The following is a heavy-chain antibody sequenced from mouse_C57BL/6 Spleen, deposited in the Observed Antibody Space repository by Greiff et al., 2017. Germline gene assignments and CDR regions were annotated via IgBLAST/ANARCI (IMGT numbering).Heavy chain of an antibody. CDR3: ARATAQASFAY. J-gene: IGHJ3*01. D-gene: IGHD3-2*02. Sequence: QVHVKQSGAELAKPGASVKLSCKASGYTFTSYWMHWVKQRPGQGLEWIGYINPSSGYTKYNQKFKDKATLTADKSSSTAYMQLSSLTYEDSAVYYCARATAQASFAYWGQGTLVTVSA. CDR2: INPSSGYT. V-gene: IGHV1-7*01. CDR1: GYTFTSYW.